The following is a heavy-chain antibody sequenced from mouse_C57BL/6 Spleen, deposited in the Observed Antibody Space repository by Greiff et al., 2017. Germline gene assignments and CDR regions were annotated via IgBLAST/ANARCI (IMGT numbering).Heavy chain of an antibody. CDR1: GFSLSTFGMG. D-gene: IGHD2-4*01. CDR3: ARMYDYDRLYARDY. Sequence: QVTLKESGPGILQPSQTLSLTCSFSGFSLSTFGMGVGWIRQPSGKGLEWLAHIWWGDAKYYNQALKSRLTISKDTSKNRVFLKIANVDTADTATYYWARMYDYDRLYARDYWGQGTSVTVSS. J-gene: IGHJ4*01. V-gene: IGHV8-8*01. CDR2: IWWGDAK.